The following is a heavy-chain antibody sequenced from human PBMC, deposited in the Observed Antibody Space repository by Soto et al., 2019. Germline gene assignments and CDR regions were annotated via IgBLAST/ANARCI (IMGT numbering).Heavy chain of an antibody. CDR3: ARVSELSSYYYDSSGPDY. Sequence: QVQLQESGPGLVKPSETLSLTCTVSGGSVSSGSYYWSWIRQPPGKGLEWIGYIYYSGSTNHNPSLKSRVTISVDTSKNHFSRQLGAVPAADTAVYCCARVSELSSYYYDSSGPDYWGQGTLVTVAS. D-gene: IGHD3-22*01. V-gene: IGHV4-61*01. CDR2: IYYSGST. CDR1: GGSVSSGSYY. J-gene: IGHJ4*02.